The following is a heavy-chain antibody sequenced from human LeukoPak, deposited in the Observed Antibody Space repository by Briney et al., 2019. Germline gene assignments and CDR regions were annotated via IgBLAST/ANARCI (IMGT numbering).Heavy chain of an antibody. CDR1: GFTLSAHY. J-gene: IGHJ3*02. V-gene: IGHV3-72*01. CDR3: GRGLGSWDAFDM. D-gene: IGHD3-10*01. Sequence: GGSLRLSCAASGFTLSAHYMDWVRQAPGKGLEWGGRSRNKANRYTTEYAAFVEGRFTVSRDDSENSLYLQMNSLQTEDTAMYYCGRGLGSWDAFDMWGQGTMVTVSS. CDR2: SRNKANRYTT.